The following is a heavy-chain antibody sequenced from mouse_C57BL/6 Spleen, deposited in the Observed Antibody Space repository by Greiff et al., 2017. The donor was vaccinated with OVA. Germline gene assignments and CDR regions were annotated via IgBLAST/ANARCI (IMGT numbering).Heavy chain of an antibody. J-gene: IGHJ1*03. CDR2: ISDGGSYT. CDR1: GFTFSSYA. CDR3: AGDLPYYDGSLWYFDV. D-gene: IGHD1-1*01. Sequence: DVMLVESGGGLVKPGGSLKLSCAASGFTFSSYAMSWVRQTPEKRLEWVATISDGGSYTYYPDNVKGRFTISRDNAKNNLYLQMSHLKSEDTAMYYCAGDLPYYDGSLWYFDVWGTGTTVTVSS. V-gene: IGHV5-4*01.